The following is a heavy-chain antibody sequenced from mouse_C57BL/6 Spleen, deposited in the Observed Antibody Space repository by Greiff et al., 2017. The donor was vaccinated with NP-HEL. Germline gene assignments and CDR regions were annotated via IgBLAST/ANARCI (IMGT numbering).Heavy chain of an antibody. Sequence: VQLQQSGPELVKPGASVKIPCKASGYTFTDYNMDWVKQSHGKSLEWIGDINPNNGGTIYNQKFKGKATLTVDKSSSTAYIELRSLTSEDTAVYYCARAGSSYWYFDVWGTGTTVTVSS. V-gene: IGHV1-18*01. CDR2: INPNNGGT. CDR3: ARAGSSYWYFDV. J-gene: IGHJ1*03. CDR1: GYTFTDYN. D-gene: IGHD1-1*01.